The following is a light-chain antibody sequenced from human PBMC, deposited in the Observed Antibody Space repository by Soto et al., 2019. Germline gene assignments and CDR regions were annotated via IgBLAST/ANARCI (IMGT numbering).Light chain of an antibody. V-gene: IGKV2-29*01. J-gene: IGKJ2*01. CDR2: ELS. CDR3: LQEAQYSALT. Sequence: DVVMTQTPLSLSVTPGQPASMSCKSSQSLLHSDGKTYLYWYLQKPGQPPQLLIYELSSSFSGAPERFSGSGSGTEFKMKINRLDAEDVAVYYRLQEAQYSALTFGQKAKLHIK. CDR1: QSLLHSDGKTY.